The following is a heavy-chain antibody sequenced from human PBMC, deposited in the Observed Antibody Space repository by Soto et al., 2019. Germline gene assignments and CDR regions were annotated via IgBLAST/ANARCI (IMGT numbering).Heavy chain of an antibody. D-gene: IGHD2-8*02. CDR1: GGTFSSYA. J-gene: IGHJ6*02. Sequence: SMKVSCKASGGTFSSYAISWVRQAPGQGLEWMGGIIPIFGTANYAQKFQGRVTITADESTSTAYMELSSLRSEDTAVYYCARSRLVVYANYYYGMDVWGQGTTVTVSS. CDR2: IIPIFGTA. CDR3: ARSRLVVYANYYYGMDV. V-gene: IGHV1-69*13.